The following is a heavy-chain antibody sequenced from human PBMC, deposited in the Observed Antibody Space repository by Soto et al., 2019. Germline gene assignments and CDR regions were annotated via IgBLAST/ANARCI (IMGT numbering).Heavy chain of an antibody. J-gene: IGHJ1*01. D-gene: IGHD2-2*01. V-gene: IGHV3-30*18. CDR1: GFTFSSYG. Sequence: AGGSLRLSCAASGFTFSSYGMLWVRQAPGKGLEWVAVISYDGSNKYYADSVKGRFTISRDNSKNTLYLQMNSLRAEDTAVYYCAKGSRYCSSTSCPTYFQHWGQGTLVTVSS. CDR2: ISYDGSNK. CDR3: AKGSRYCSSTSCPTYFQH.